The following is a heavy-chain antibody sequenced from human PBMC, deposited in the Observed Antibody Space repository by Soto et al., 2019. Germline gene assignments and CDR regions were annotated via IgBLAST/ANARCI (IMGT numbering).Heavy chain of an antibody. Sequence: GGSLRLSCSASGFTFSSYAMHWVRQAPGKGLEYVSAISSNGGSTYYADSVKGRFTISRDNSKNTLYLQMSSLRAEDTAVYYCSSGGYDIFDYWGQGTLVTVSS. V-gene: IGHV3-64D*08. CDR1: GFTFSSYA. J-gene: IGHJ4*02. D-gene: IGHD5-12*01. CDR3: SSGGYDIFDY. CDR2: ISSNGGST.